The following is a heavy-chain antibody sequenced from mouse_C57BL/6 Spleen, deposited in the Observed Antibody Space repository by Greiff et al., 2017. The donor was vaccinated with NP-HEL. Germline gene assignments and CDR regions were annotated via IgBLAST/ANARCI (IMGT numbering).Heavy chain of an antibody. V-gene: IGHV1-52*01. CDR3: ARDYYGSSPNMMDY. D-gene: IGHD1-1*01. CDR2: IDPSDSET. CDR1: GYTFTSYW. J-gene: IGHJ4*01. Sequence: QVQLQQPGAELVRPGSSVKLSCKASGYTFTSYWMHWVKQRPIQGLEWIGNIDPSDSETHYNQKFKDKATLTVDKSSSTAYMQLSSLTSEDSAVYYCARDYYGSSPNMMDYWGLGTSVTVSS.